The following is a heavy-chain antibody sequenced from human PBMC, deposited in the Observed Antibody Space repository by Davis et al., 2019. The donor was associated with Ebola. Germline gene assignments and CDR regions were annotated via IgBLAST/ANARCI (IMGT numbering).Heavy chain of an antibody. D-gene: IGHD6-6*01. CDR2: IWPGDSET. Sequence: GESLKISCKASGYRFSNYWIGWVRQMPEKGLEWMGIIWPGDSETRYSPPFQGQVTVSADKSINTAYLQWSNLKASDTAIYYCVRPASSDWYFDLWGRGTLVTVSS. V-gene: IGHV5-51*01. J-gene: IGHJ2*01. CDR1: GYRFSNYW. CDR3: VRPASSDWYFDL.